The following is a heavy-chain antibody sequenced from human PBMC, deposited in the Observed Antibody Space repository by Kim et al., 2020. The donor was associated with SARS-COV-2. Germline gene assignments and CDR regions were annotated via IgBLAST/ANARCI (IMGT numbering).Heavy chain of an antibody. CDR1: GFTFSSYS. V-gene: IGHV3-21*01. D-gene: IGHD4-17*01. J-gene: IGHJ6*02. CDR2: ISSSSSYI. CDR3: ARDPDYGGNSYNYYYGMDV. Sequence: GGSLRLSCAASGFTFSSYSMNWVRQAPGKGLEWVSSISSSSSYIYYADSVKGRFTISRDNAKNSLYLQMNSLRAEDTAVYYCARDPDYGGNSYNYYYGMDVWGQGTTVTVSS.